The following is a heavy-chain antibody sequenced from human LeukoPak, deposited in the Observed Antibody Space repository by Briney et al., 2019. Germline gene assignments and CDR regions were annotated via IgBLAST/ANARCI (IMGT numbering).Heavy chain of an antibody. D-gene: IGHD4-11*01. CDR3: TTDGEYSNYGAEAFDI. V-gene: IGHV3-15*01. Sequence: GGSLRLSCAASGFTLSNAWMSWVRQAPGKGLEWVGRIKSKTDGGTTDYAAPGKGRFTISRDDSKNTLYLQMNSLKTEDTAVYYCTTDGEYSNYGAEAFDIWGQGTMVTVSS. CDR2: IKSKTDGGTT. CDR1: GFTLSNAW. J-gene: IGHJ3*02.